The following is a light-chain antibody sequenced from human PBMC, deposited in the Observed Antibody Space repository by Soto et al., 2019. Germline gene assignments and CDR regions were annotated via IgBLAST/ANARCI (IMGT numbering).Light chain of an antibody. J-gene: IGKJ5*01. V-gene: IGKV1-39*01. Sequence: IQMTQSPSSLSASVGDRVTTTCQASQNINNYLNWYQQKPGRAPKLLIYDASNLEAGVPSRFRGSGSGTDFTLTISSLQPEDFATYYCQQSYSTLITFGQGTRLEI. CDR2: DAS. CDR1: QNINNY. CDR3: QQSYSTLIT.